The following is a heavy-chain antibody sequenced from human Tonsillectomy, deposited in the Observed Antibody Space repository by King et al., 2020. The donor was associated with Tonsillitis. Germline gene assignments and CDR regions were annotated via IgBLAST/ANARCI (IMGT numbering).Heavy chain of an antibody. D-gene: IGHD3-10*01. V-gene: IGHV3-53*04. CDR3: ARWLKGFDY. J-gene: IGHJ4*02. Sequence: EVQLVESGGGLVQPGGSLRLSCAASGFTVSSNYMSWVRQAPGKGLEWVSLIYSGGSTYYADSVKGRFTISRHNAENTLFLQMNSLRAEDTDVYYCARWLKGFDYWGQGTLVTVSS. CDR2: IYSGGST. CDR1: GFTVSSNY.